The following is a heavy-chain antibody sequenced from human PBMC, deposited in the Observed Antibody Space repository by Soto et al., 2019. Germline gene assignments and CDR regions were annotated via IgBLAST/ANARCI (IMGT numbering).Heavy chain of an antibody. D-gene: IGHD6-13*01. CDR1: GGSISSSSYY. V-gene: IGHV4-39*07. CDR3: ARDAYSSSSKGMDV. Sequence: SETLSLTCTVSGGSISSSSYYWGWIRQPPGKGLEWIGSIYYSGSTYYTPSLKSRVTISVDTSKNQFSLKLSSVTAADTAVYYCARDAYSSSSKGMDVWGQGTTVTVSS. J-gene: IGHJ6*02. CDR2: IYYSGST.